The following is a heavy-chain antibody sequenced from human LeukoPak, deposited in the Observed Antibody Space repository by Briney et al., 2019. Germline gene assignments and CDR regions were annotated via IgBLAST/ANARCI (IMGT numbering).Heavy chain of an antibody. CDR1: GFTFSSDW. J-gene: IGHJ4*02. V-gene: IGHV3-7*01. Sequence: GGSLRLSCAASGFTFSSDWMNWVRQAPGKGLEWVATINQDGSVKYYVDSVKGRFTISRDNAKNSLYLQMNSLRAEDTAVYYCARGAIDGFDYWGQGTLVTVSS. CDR3: ARGAIDGFDY. D-gene: IGHD5-24*01. CDR2: INQDGSVK.